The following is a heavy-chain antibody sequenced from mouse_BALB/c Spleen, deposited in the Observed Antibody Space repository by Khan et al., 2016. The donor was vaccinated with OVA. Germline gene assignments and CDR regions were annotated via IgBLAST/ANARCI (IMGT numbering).Heavy chain of an antibody. CDR2: INPHIGET. CDR3: TRIYRSYFDY. J-gene: IGHJ2*01. D-gene: IGHD1-1*01. V-gene: IGHV1-20*02. Sequence: EVELVESGPELVRPGASVKISCKASGYSFTGYFMNWVMQSHGKSLEWIGRINPHIGETFYNQRFKDKATLTVDESSSTAHMELRSLASEDSAVYYCTRIYRSYFDYWGQGTTLTVSS. CDR1: GYSFTGYF.